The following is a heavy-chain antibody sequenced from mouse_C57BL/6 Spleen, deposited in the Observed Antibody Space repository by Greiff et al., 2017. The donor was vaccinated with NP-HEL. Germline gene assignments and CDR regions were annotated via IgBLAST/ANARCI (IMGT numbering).Heavy chain of an antibody. V-gene: IGHV5-16*01. J-gene: IGHJ4*01. Sequence: EVQLVESEGGLVQPGSSMKLSCTASGFTFSDYYMAWVRQVPEKGLEWVANINYDGSSTYYLDSLKSRFIISRDNAKNILYLQMSSLKSEDTATYYCARDNRGYAMDYWGQGTSVTVSS. CDR2: INYDGSST. CDR3: ARDNRGYAMDY. CDR1: GFTFSDYY.